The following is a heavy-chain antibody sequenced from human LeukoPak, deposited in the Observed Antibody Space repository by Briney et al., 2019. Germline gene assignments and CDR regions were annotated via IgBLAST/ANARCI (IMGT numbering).Heavy chain of an antibody. CDR1: GYTFAGYY. D-gene: IGHD4-17*01. J-gene: IGHJ4*02. Sequence: VASVKVSCKAFGYTFAGYYIHWVRQAPGLGLEWMGWINPNSGGTNYAQKFQGRVTMTWGTSITTAYMDLSTETSDDTAVYYCARGGVTTWTKPYFFDFWGQGTLVTVSS. CDR3: ARGGVTTWTKPYFFDF. V-gene: IGHV1-2*02. CDR2: INPNSGGT.